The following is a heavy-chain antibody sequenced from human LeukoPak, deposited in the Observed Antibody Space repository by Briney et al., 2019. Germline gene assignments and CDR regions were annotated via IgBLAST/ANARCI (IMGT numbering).Heavy chain of an antibody. Sequence: GGSLGLSCAASGFTFSTYWMHWVRQAPGKGLEYVSVLYHDGGTYSADSVKGRFTISRDNAKNSLYLQMNSLRAEDTAVYYCARDGREWFGELLPYLYYGMDVWGQGTTVTVSS. CDR2: LYHDGGT. V-gene: IGHV3-53*01. D-gene: IGHD3-10*01. CDR1: GFTFSTYW. J-gene: IGHJ6*02. CDR3: ARDGREWFGELLPYLYYGMDV.